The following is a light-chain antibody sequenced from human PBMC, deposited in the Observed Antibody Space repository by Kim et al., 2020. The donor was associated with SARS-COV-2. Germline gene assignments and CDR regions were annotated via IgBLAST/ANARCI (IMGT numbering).Light chain of an antibody. CDR3: QSADSSGSYVV. Sequence: PGQTARITGSGDALPKKYAYWYQQKPGQAPLLVIYKDTERPSGIPERFSGSSAGTTVTLTISGVQAEDEADYYCQSADSSGSYVVFGGGTQLTVL. CDR1: ALPKKY. J-gene: IGLJ3*02. CDR2: KDT. V-gene: IGLV3-25*03.